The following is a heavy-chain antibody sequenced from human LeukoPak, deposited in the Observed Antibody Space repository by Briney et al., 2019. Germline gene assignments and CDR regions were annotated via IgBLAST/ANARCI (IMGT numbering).Heavy chain of an antibody. J-gene: IGHJ1*01. D-gene: IGHD3-22*01. CDR1: GFTFSSYW. CDR2: IKSDGST. Sequence: GGCLRLSCAASGFTFSSYWMHWVRQAPGKGLVWVSRIKSDGSTNYADSVKGRFTISRDNAKNTLSLQMNSLRAEDTGVYYCARAPSEIGGYYPEYFRHWGQGTLVTVSS. V-gene: IGHV3-74*01. CDR3: ARAPSEIGGYYPEYFRH.